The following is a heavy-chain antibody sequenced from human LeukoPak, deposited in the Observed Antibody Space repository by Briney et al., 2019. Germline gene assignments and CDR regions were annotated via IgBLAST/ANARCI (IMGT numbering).Heavy chain of an antibody. D-gene: IGHD6-19*01. CDR1: GFSFHNYA. J-gene: IGHJ4*02. CDR3: ARDLSSGLDY. CDR2: ISGTGDDS. V-gene: IGHV3-23*01. Sequence: GGSLRLSCAASGFSFHNYAMSWVRLAPGKGLEWVSSISGTGDDSAYSDSVKGRFTVSRDNSKNTLYLQMNSLRAEDTAVYYCARDLSSGLDYWGQGTLVTVSS.